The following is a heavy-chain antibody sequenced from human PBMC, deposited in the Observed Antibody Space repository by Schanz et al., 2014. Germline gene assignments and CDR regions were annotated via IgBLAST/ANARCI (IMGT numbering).Heavy chain of an antibody. CDR1: GGTFSTYT. J-gene: IGHJ3*02. CDR2: IIPILGIA. Sequence: QVLQVQSGAEVKKPGSSVKVSCKASGGTFSTYTISWVRQAPGQGLEWMGRIIPILGIANYAQKFQGRVTITADKSTFAAYMDVSSLRSEDTAVYYCARGGGPEDVFDIWGQGTILTVSS. V-gene: IGHV1-69*02. D-gene: IGHD2-15*01. CDR3: ARGGGPEDVFDI.